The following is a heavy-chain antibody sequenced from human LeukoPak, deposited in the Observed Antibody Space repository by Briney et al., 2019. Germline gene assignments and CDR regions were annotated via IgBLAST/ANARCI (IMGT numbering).Heavy chain of an antibody. CDR1: ADSITSSTYY. Sequence: PSQTLSLTCTVSADSITSSTYYWAWLRQPPGKGLEWIGNIYYSGSTKYKPSLKSRVTICVDTTKNHFSLKLSPVTAADTAVYYCARSSHISGRPWGFDSWGQGTLVTVSS. CDR2: IYYSGST. V-gene: IGHV4-39*02. D-gene: IGHD3-22*01. J-gene: IGHJ5*01. CDR3: ARSSHISGRPWGFDS.